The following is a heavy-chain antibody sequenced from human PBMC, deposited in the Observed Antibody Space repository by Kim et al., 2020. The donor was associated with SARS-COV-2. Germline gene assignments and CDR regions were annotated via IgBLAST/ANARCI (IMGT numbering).Heavy chain of an antibody. CDR2: INPSGGST. CDR3: ARMIRGVIRIFDY. Sequence: ASVKVSCKASGYTFTSYYMHWVRQAPGQGLEWMGIINPSGGSTSYAKKFQGRVTMTRDTSTSTVYMELSRLRSEDTAVYYCARMIRGVIRIFDYGCQGTLVTVSS. D-gene: IGHD3-10*01. V-gene: IGHV1-46*01. J-gene: IGHJ4*02. CDR1: GYTFTSYY.